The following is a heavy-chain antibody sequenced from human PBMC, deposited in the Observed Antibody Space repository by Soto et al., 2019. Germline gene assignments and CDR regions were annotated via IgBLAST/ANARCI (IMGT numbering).Heavy chain of an antibody. J-gene: IGHJ4*02. V-gene: IGHV4-34*01. CDR1: GGSFSGYY. CDR2: INHSGST. D-gene: IGHD6-13*01. CDR3: AIFYSPLSGSSWLYY. Sequence: PSETLSLTCAVYGGSFSGYYWSWIRQPPGKGLEWIGEINHSGSTNYNPSLKSRVTISVDTSKNQFSLKLSSVTAADTAVYYCAIFYSPLSGSSWLYYWGQGTLVPVSS.